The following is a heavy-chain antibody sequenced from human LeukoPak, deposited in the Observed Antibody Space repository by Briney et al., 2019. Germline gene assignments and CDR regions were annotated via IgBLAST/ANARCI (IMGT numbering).Heavy chain of an antibody. Sequence: GGSLRLSCAASGFTFSTSAMSWVRQAPGEGLEWVSGIGGSGDSTYYVDSVKGRFIISRDNSKSTLYLHMNSLRAEDTAIYYCAKQRSEVPVAASNYWGQGTLVTVSS. V-gene: IGHV3-23*01. CDR3: AKQRSEVPVAASNY. CDR1: GFTFSTSA. J-gene: IGHJ4*02. CDR2: IGGSGDST. D-gene: IGHD2-2*01.